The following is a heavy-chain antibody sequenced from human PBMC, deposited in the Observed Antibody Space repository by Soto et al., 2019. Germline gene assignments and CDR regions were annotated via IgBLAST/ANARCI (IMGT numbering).Heavy chain of an antibody. CDR3: ARVLRYSSSSGTFDY. Sequence: KASETLSLTCTVSGGSVSSGSYYWSWIRQPPGKGLEWIGYIYYSGSTNYNPSLKSRVTISVDTSKNQFSLKLSSVTAADTAMYYCARVLRYSSSSGTFDYWGQGTLVTVSS. V-gene: IGHV4-61*01. CDR1: GGSVSSGSYY. D-gene: IGHD6-6*01. J-gene: IGHJ4*02. CDR2: IYYSGST.